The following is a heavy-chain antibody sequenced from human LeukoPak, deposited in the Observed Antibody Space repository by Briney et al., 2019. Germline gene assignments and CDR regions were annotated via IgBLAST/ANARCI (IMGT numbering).Heavy chain of an antibody. J-gene: IGHJ4*02. CDR3: ARGGVRTPDY. V-gene: IGHV3-7*05. Sequence: GGSLRLSCAASGFTFSSYLMSWVRQVPGKGLEWVANIKQDGSDKYYVDSVKGRFTISRDNAKNSLFLQINSLRAEDTAVYYCARGGVRTPDYWGQGSLVTVSS. D-gene: IGHD5-12*01. CDR1: GFTFSSYL. CDR2: IKQDGSDK.